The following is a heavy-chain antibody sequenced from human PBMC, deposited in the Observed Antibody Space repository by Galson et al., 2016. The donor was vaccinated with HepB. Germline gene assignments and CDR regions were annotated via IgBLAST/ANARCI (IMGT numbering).Heavy chain of an antibody. CDR2: IKDDGSDK. CDR1: GFTFSTYW. V-gene: IGHV3-7*04. CDR3: ARDVLWFGTFSWFDP. D-gene: IGHD3-10*01. Sequence: SLRLSCAASGFTFSTYWMSWVRQAPGKGLEWVANIKDDGSDKYYVDSVKGRFTISRDNAKNSSHLQMNSLRAEDTAVYYCARDVLWFGTFSWFDPWGQGTLVSVSS. J-gene: IGHJ5*02.